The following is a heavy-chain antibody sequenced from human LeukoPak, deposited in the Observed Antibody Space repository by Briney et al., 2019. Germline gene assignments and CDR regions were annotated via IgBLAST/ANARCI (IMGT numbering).Heavy chain of an antibody. CDR2: ISYDGSNK. D-gene: IGHD5-12*01. CDR3: AKAAVATTYGGFDY. V-gene: IGHV3-30*18. J-gene: IGHJ4*02. Sequence: GGSLRLSCAASVFTFSSYGMHWVRQAPAKGLDWVAVISYDGSNKDYADSVKGRLTISRDNSKNTLYLQMNSLRPEDTAVYYCAKAAVATTYGGFDYWGQGTLVTVSS. CDR1: VFTFSSYG.